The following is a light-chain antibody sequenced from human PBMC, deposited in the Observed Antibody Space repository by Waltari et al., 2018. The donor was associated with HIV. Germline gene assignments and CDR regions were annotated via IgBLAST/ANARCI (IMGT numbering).Light chain of an antibody. Sequence: QSALTQPASVPGSPGQSITISCTGTSSDIGDYVYVSWYQQHPGNAPKLMIYGVTNRPSGVSNRFSGSKSGNTASLTISGLQAEDEADYYCSSYTSSSTLYVFGTGTKVTVL. J-gene: IGLJ1*01. CDR2: GVT. CDR3: SSYTSSSTLYV. CDR1: SSDIGDYVY. V-gene: IGLV2-14*01.